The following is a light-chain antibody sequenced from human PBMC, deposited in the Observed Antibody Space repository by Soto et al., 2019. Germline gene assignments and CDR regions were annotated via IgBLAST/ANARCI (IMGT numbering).Light chain of an antibody. V-gene: IGKV1-33*01. CDR3: QQYHSLIT. J-gene: IGKJ5*01. Sequence: IQMTQSPSPLSASVGDRVTITCQASQDISNYLNWYQQKPGKAPKLLISDASRLETGVPSRFSGRGSGTDFTFTISSLQPEDIATYYCQQYHSLITFGRGTRL. CDR1: QDISNY. CDR2: DAS.